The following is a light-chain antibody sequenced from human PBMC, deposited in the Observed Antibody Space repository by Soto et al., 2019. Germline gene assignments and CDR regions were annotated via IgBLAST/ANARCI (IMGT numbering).Light chain of an antibody. CDR1: NSDIGAYNY. Sequence: QSVLTQPASVSGSPGQSITISCTGSNSDIGAYNYVSWYQQRPGKAPKLIIHGVTNRPSGVSHRFSGSKSDYTASLTISGLQAEDEGDYYCSSYTTAYFYVFGTGTKVTVL. CDR2: GVT. J-gene: IGLJ1*01. CDR3: SSYTTAYFYV. V-gene: IGLV2-14*01.